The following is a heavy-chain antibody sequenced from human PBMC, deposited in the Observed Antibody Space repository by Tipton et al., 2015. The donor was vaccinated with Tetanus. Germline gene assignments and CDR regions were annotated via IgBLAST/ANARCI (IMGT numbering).Heavy chain of an antibody. CDR1: GGSISSYF. V-gene: IGHV4-59*01. D-gene: IGHD4-23*01. CDR3: ASMTPVDWYFDL. J-gene: IGHJ2*01. CDR2: IYYSGST. Sequence: ETLSLTCSVSGGSISSYFWSWIRQSPGQGLGWIGLIYYSGSTSYNPSLKSRVTISVDTSKNQLSLKLTSVTAADTAVYYCASMTPVDWYFDLWGRGTLVTVSS.